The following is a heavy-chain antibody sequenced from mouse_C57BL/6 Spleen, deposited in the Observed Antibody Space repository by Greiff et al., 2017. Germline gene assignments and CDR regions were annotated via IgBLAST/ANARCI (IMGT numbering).Heavy chain of an antibody. Sequence: QVQLKASGAELVKPGASVKISCKASGYAFSSYWMNWVKQRPGKGLAWIGQIYPGDGDTNYNGKFKGKATLTADKSSSTAYMQLSSLTSEDSAVYFCARPSYYYGSSYGYFDVWGTGTTVTVSS. CDR1: GYAFSSYW. D-gene: IGHD1-1*01. V-gene: IGHV1-80*01. CDR2: IYPGDGDT. J-gene: IGHJ1*03. CDR3: ARPSYYYGSSYGYFDV.